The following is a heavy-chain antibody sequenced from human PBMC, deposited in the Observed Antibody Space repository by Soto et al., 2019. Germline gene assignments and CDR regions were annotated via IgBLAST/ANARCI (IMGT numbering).Heavy chain of an antibody. CDR1: GFTFNDYY. D-gene: IGHD3-3*02. Sequence: GGSLRLSCTASGFTFNDYYMTWFRRAPGTGLEWISYISSTGSYTNYADSVKGRFTISRDNAKNSLYLQMDNLRDEDTAFYYCARDPSIRSPPDYWGRGTLVTASS. V-gene: IGHV3-11*05. CDR3: ARDPSIRSPPDY. J-gene: IGHJ4*02. CDR2: ISSTGSYT.